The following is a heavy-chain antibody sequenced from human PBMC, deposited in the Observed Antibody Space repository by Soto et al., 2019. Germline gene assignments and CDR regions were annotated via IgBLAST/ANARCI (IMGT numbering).Heavy chain of an antibody. CDR1: GFTFTSSA. CDR3: AAAYDFWSGYSSYYGMDV. Sequence: SVKVSCKASGFTFTSSAVQWVRQARGQRLEWIGWIVVGSGNTNYAQKFQERATITRDMSTSTAYMELSSLRSEDTAVYYCAAAYDFWSGYSSYYGMDVWGQGTTVPVSP. V-gene: IGHV1-58*01. J-gene: IGHJ6*01. D-gene: IGHD3-3*01. CDR2: IVVGSGNT.